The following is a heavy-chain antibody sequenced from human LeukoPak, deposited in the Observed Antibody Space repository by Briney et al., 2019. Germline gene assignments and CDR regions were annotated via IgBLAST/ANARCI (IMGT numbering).Heavy chain of an antibody. CDR3: ARTVGVTGYMDV. D-gene: IGHD1-26*01. Sequence: GASVKVSCKASGYTFTSYGISWVRQAPGQGLEWMGWINPNSGGTNYAQKFQGRVTMTRDTSISTAYMELSRLRSDDTAVYYCARTVGVTGYMDVWGKGTTVTVSS. V-gene: IGHV1-2*02. CDR1: GYTFTSYG. J-gene: IGHJ6*03. CDR2: INPNSGGT.